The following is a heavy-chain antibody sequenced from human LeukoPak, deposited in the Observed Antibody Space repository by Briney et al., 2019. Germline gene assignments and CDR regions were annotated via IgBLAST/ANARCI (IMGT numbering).Heavy chain of an antibody. Sequence: GGSLRLSCAASGFTFSNYDMHWVRQSPGKGLEWVALISFDGSNKYYADSVKGRFTISRDNSKNTLYLQMNSLRAEDTAVYYCPKGISSGYSGSDYWGQGTLVTVSS. D-gene: IGHD3-22*01. CDR1: GFTFSNYD. V-gene: IGHV3-30*18. CDR2: ISFDGSNK. J-gene: IGHJ4*02. CDR3: PKGISSGYSGSDY.